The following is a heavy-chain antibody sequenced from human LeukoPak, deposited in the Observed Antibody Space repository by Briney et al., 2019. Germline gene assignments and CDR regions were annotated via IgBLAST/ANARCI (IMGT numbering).Heavy chain of an antibody. J-gene: IGHJ5*02. CDR1: GASISSYY. V-gene: IGHV4-4*07. CDR3: ARDLRGNWFDP. Sequence: SETLSLTCTVSGASISSYYWSWIRQPAGKGLEWIGRIYTSGSTNYNSSLKSRVIMSVDTSKDQFSLKLSSVTAADTAVYYCARDLRGNWFDPWGQGTLVTVSS. CDR2: IYTSGST. D-gene: IGHD3-10*01.